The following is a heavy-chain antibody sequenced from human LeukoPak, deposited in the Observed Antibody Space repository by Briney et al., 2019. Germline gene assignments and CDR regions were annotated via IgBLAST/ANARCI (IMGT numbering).Heavy chain of an antibody. CDR3: AREPSGTLDY. CDR2: IHHSGST. Sequence: SETLSLTCTVSGYSISGGYYWGWIRQPPGKGLEWIGSIHHSGSTYYNPSLKSRVTISVDTSKNQFSLKLSSVTAADTAVYYCAREPSGTLDYWGQGTLVTVSS. D-gene: IGHD1-26*01. CDR1: GYSISGGYY. V-gene: IGHV4-38-2*02. J-gene: IGHJ4*02.